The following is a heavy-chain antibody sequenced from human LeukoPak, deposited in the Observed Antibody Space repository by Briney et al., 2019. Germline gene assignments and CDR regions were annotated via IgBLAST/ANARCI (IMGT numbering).Heavy chain of an antibody. D-gene: IGHD3-16*01. V-gene: IGHV3-30*19. CDR3: ARDGASDYFDY. J-gene: IGHJ4*02. CDR1: GFTFSNYA. Sequence: GGSLRLSCAASGFTFSNYAMHWVRQAPGKGLEWVAFISYDGSNKYYADSVKGRFTISRDNSKNTLYLQMNSLRAEDTAVYYCARDGASDYFDYWGQGTLVTVSS. CDR2: ISYDGSNK.